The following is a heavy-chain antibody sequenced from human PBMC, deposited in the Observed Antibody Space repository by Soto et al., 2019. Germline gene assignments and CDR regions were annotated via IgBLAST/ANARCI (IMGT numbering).Heavy chain of an antibody. CDR3: ARGLRPKPSRWFDP. D-gene: IGHD3-10*01. J-gene: IGHJ5*02. Sequence: KPSETLSLTCAVYGGSFSGYYWSWIRQPPGKGLEWIGEINHSGSTNYNPSLKSRVTISVDTSKNQFSLKLSSVTAADTAVYYCARGLRPKPSRWFDPWGQGTLVTVSS. CDR1: GGSFSGYY. CDR2: INHSGST. V-gene: IGHV4-34*01.